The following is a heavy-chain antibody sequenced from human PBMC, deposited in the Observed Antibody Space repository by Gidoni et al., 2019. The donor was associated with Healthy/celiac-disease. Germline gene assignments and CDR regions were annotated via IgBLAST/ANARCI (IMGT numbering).Heavy chain of an antibody. CDR1: GVTFPSYA. J-gene: IGHJ5*02. D-gene: IGHD5-18*01. CDR2: ISGSGGST. V-gene: IGHV3-23*04. Sequence: EVQLVESGGGLVQPGGSLRLSCAACGVTFPSYAMSWVRQAPGKGLEWVSAISGSGGSTYYADSVKARFTISRDNSKNTLYLQLNSLRAEDTAVYYCAKRVTERMYNWFDPWGQGTLVTVSS. CDR3: AKRVTERMYNWFDP.